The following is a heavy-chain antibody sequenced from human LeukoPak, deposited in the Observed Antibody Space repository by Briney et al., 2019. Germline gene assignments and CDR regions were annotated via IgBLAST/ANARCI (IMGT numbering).Heavy chain of an antibody. D-gene: IGHD6-13*01. Sequence: PGGSLRLSCAASGFTFSSYEMNWVRQAPGKGLEWVSYISSSGSTIYYADSVKGRFTISRDNAKNSLYLQMNSLRAEDTAVYYCARAYLWAAAGIDYWGQGTLVTVSS. CDR1: GFTFSSYE. V-gene: IGHV3-48*03. CDR3: ARAYLWAAAGIDY. J-gene: IGHJ4*02. CDR2: ISSSGSTI.